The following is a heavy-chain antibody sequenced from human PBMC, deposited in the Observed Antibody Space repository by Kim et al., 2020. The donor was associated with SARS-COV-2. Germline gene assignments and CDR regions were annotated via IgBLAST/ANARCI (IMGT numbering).Heavy chain of an antibody. V-gene: IGHV3-53*01. CDR1: GFTVSSNY. CDR2: IYSGGST. CDR3: ARDILTGLSHLGYGMDV. Sequence: GGSLRLSCAASGFTVSSNYMSWVRQAPGKGLEWVSVIYSGGSTYYADSVKGRFTISRDNSKNTLYLQMNSLRAEDTAVYYCARDILTGLSHLGYGMDVWGQGTTVTVSS. D-gene: IGHD3-9*01. J-gene: IGHJ6*02.